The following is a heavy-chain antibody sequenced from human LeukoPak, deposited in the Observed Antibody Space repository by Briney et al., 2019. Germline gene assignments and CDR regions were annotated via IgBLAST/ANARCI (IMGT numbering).Heavy chain of an antibody. CDR2: IYPGDSDT. J-gene: IGHJ4*02. CDR3: ARIPTPGYSSGWYSEFDY. D-gene: IGHD6-19*01. Sequence: GESLKISCKGSGYSFTSYWIGWVRQMPGKGLEWMGIIYPGDSDTRYSPSFQGQVTISADKSISTAYLQWSSLKASDTAMYYCARIPTPGYSSGWYSEFDYWGQGTLVTVSS. CDR1: GYSFTSYW. V-gene: IGHV5-51*01.